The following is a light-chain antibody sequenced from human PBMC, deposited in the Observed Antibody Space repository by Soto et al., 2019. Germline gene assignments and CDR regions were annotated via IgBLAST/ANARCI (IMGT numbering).Light chain of an antibody. CDR1: SSNIGSNT. Sequence: QSVLTQPPSASWTPGQRVTISCSGSSSNIGSNTVNWYQQLPGTAPKLLIYSNNQRPSGVPDRFSGSKSGTSASLAISGLQSEDEADYYCAAWDDSLNGFYVFGTGTKVTV. J-gene: IGLJ1*01. V-gene: IGLV1-44*01. CDR3: AAWDDSLNGFYV. CDR2: SNN.